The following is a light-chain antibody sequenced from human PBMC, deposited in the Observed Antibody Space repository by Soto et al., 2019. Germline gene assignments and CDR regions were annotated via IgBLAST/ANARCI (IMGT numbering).Light chain of an antibody. CDR1: QGISSY. CDR2: AAS. J-gene: IGKJ3*01. CDR3: KQLKSFPRT. V-gene: IGKV1-9*01. Sequence: DIQLTQSPSFLPASVGDRVTITCRASQGISSYLAWYQQKAGQAPKRLIYAASTLQSGVPSRFSGSGSGTEFTLTISSLQPEDFATYYCKQLKSFPRTFGPGTKVDMK.